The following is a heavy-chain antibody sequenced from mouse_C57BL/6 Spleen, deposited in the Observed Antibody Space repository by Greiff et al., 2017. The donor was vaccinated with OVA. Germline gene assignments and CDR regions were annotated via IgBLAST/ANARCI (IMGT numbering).Heavy chain of an antibody. CDR2: ISSGGSYT. Sequence: EVKLVESGGDLVKPGGSLKLSCAASGFTFSSYGMSWVRQTPDKRLEWVATISSGGSYTYYPDSVKGRFTISRANAKNTPYLQMSSLKSEDTAMYYCARNAITTVVDAMDYWGQGTSVTVSS. J-gene: IGHJ4*01. CDR3: ARNAITTVVDAMDY. CDR1: GFTFSSYG. V-gene: IGHV5-6*01. D-gene: IGHD1-1*01.